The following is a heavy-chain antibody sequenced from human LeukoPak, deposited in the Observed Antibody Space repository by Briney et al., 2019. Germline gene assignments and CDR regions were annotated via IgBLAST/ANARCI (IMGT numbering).Heavy chain of an antibody. CDR1: GYTFTGYY. J-gene: IGHJ5*02. V-gene: IGHV1-2*02. D-gene: IGHD2-2*01. Sequence: ASVKVSCKASGYTFTGYYMHWVRQAPGQGLEWMGWINPNSGGTNYAQKFQGRVTMTTDTSISTAYMELSRLRSDDTAVYYCARERGRTEVVVVPAATFDPWGQGTLVTVSS. CDR2: INPNSGGT. CDR3: ARERGRTEVVVVPAATFDP.